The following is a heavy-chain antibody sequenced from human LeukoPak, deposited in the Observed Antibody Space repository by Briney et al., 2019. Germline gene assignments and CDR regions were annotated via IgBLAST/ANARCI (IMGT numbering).Heavy chain of an antibody. D-gene: IGHD6-13*01. CDR3: TALNDDSWYYPFHY. CDR2: IYHSGRT. Sequence: SETLSLTCAVCSRFIDRSNCWSWVRQPPGKGLEWIGEIYHSGRTNYNQSLKSRVTISVNKSKNLVSLKLSSVSAADTAVYYCTALNDDSWYYPFHYWGQGTLVTVSS. CDR1: SRFIDRSNC. V-gene: IGHV4-4*02. J-gene: IGHJ4*02.